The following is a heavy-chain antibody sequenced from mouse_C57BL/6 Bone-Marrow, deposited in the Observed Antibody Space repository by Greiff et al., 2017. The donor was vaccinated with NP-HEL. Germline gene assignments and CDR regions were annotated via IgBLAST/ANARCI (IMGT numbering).Heavy chain of an antibody. CDR1: GFSLTSYG. J-gene: IGHJ4*01. CDR2: IWSGGST. V-gene: IGHV2-2*01. Sequence: QVQLKESGPGLVQPSQSLSITCTVSGFSLTSYGVHWVRQSPGKGLEWLGVIWSGGSTDYNAAFISRLSISKDNSKSQVFFKMNSLQADVTAIYYWARVPATAYYAMDYWGQGTSVTVSS. D-gene: IGHD1-2*01. CDR3: ARVPATAYYAMDY.